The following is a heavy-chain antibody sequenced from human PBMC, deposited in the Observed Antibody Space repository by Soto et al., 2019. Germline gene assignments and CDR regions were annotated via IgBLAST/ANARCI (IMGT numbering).Heavy chain of an antibody. CDR2: IKSKTDGGTT. CDR1: GFTFSNAW. V-gene: IGHV3-15*01. D-gene: IGHD4-17*01. CDR3: TTKFPSPVTTEENWYYYYMDV. J-gene: IGHJ6*03. Sequence: EVQLVESGGGLVKPGGSLRLSCAASGFTFSNAWMSWVRQAPGKGLEWVGRIKSKTDGGTTDYAAPVKGRFTISRDDSKNTLYLQMNSLKTEDTAVYYCTTKFPSPVTTEENWYYYYMDVWGKGTTVTVSS.